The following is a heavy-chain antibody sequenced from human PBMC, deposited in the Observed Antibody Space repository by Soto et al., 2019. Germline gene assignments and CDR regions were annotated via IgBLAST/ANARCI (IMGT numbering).Heavy chain of an antibody. CDR3: ARDIGAAAGNYGMDV. J-gene: IGHJ6*02. CDR2: IWYDGSNK. D-gene: IGHD6-13*01. V-gene: IGHV3-33*01. CDR1: GFTFSSYG. Sequence: GGSLRLSCAASGFTFSSYGMHWVRQAPGKGLEWVAVIWYDGSNKYYADSVKGRFTISRDNSKNTLYLQMNSLRAEDTAVYYCARDIGAAAGNYGMDVWGQGTTVTVSS.